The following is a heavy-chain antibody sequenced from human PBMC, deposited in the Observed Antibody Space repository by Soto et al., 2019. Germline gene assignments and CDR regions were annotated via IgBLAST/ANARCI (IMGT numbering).Heavy chain of an antibody. D-gene: IGHD1-7*01. J-gene: IGHJ6*04. CDR3: ARWNYLVQWPGLDV. CDR2: VSGSGSSV. V-gene: IGHV3-11*01. CDR1: GFTFNNYY. Sequence: QVQLVESGGGLVKPGGSLRLSCAASGFTFNNYYLAWIRRAPGKGLEWVSYVSGSGSSVFYTDSLKGRFTMSRDNAKRSVYLQMNSLTVEDTAVYYCARWNYLVQWPGLDVWGKGTTVTVSS.